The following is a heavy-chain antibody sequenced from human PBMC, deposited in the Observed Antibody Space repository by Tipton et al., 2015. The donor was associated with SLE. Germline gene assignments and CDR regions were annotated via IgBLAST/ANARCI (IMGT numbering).Heavy chain of an antibody. J-gene: IGHJ4*02. CDR3: ARGPVAPL. V-gene: IGHV4-61*01. CDR2: IYYSGST. D-gene: IGHD4-23*01. CDR1: GGSVSSGSYY. Sequence: TLSLTCTVSGGSVSSGSYYWSWIRQPPGKGLEWIGYIYYSGSTNYNPSLKSRVTISVDTSKNQFSLKLSSVTAADTAVYYCARGPVAPLWGQGTLVTVSS.